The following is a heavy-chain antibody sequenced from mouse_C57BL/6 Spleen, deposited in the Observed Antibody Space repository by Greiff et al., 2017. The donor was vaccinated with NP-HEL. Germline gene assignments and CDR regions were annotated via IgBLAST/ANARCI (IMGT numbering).Heavy chain of an antibody. CDR1: GFTFSDYG. CDR3: ARGDGYSNWFAY. Sequence: EVNVVESGGGLVKPGGSLKLSCAASGFTFSDYGMHWVRQAPEKGLEWVAYISSGSSTIYYADTVKGRFTISRDNAKNTLFLQMTSLRSEDTAMYYCARGDGYSNWFAYWGQGTLVTVSA. V-gene: IGHV5-17*01. CDR2: ISSGSSTI. D-gene: IGHD2-3*01. J-gene: IGHJ3*01.